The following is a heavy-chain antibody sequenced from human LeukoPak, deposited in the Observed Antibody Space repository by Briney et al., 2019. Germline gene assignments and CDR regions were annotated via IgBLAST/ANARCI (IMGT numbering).Heavy chain of an antibody. CDR3: ARDYGMDV. Sequence: GGSLRLSCAASGFTFSSYWMHWVRQAPGKGLGWVSRINSDGSSTSYADSVKGRFTISRDNAKNTLYLQMNSLRAEDTAVYYCARDYGMDVWGKGTTVTVSS. V-gene: IGHV3-74*01. CDR2: INSDGSST. J-gene: IGHJ6*04. CDR1: GFTFSSYW.